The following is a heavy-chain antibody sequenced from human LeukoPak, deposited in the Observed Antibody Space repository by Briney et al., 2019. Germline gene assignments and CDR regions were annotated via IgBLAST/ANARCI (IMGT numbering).Heavy chain of an antibody. J-gene: IGHJ4*02. V-gene: IGHV4-61*02. Sequence: PLETLSLTCTVSGGSISSGSYYWSWIRQPAGKGLEWIGRIYTSGSTNYNPSLKSRVTISVDTSKNQFSLKLSSVTAADTAVYYCARLTYVPAAIVDYWGQGTLVTVSS. D-gene: IGHD2-2*01. CDR2: IYTSGST. CDR1: GGSISSGSYY. CDR3: ARLTYVPAAIVDY.